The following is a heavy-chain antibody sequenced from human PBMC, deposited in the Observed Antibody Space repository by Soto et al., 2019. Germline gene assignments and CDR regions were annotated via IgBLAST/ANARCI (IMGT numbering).Heavy chain of an antibody. J-gene: IGHJ6*02. CDR1: GYSFTSYW. Sequence: GESLKISCKGSGYSFTSYWISWVRQMPGKGLEWMGRIDPSDSYTNYSPSFQGHVTISADKSISTAYLQWSSLKASDTAMYYCARHGTIYYYYYDMDVWGQGTTVTVSS. CDR2: IDPSDSYT. V-gene: IGHV5-10-1*01. CDR3: ARHGTIYYYYYDMDV.